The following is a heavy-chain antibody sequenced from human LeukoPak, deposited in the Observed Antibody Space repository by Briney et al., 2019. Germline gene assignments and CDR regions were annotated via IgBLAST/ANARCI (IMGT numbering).Heavy chain of an antibody. V-gene: IGHV3-21*06. D-gene: IGHD4-23*01. J-gene: IGHJ4*02. Sequence: GGSLRLTCAASGFPFSSYTINWVPQAPGRGLEWVSSVSGSGIFINYADSVKGRFTTSRVTANNSVWMQLNSLSAEDTALYYCATSSNGGELDYWGQGNLVTVSS. CDR3: ATSSNGGELDY. CDR1: GFPFSSYT. CDR2: VSGSGIFI.